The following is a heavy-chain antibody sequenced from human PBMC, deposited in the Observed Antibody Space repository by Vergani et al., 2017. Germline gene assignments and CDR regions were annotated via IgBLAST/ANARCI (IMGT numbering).Heavy chain of an antibody. CDR2: IYTSWTT. CDR3: ARDGGEYDKDALDV. D-gene: IGHD2-21*01. J-gene: IGHJ3*01. CDR1: GGSVSTGGQS. Sequence: QVQLQESGPGLVKPSQTLSLNCTVSGGSVSTGGQSWTWLRQSAGKGLEWIGRIYTSWTTNYNPSLRSRAIMSVDASKKHFSLKFTSVTAADTAVYYCARDGGEYDKDALDVWGKGTKVTVTS. V-gene: IGHV4-61*02.